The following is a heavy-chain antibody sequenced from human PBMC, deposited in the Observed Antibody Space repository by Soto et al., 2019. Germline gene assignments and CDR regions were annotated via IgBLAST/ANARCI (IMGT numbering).Heavy chain of an antibody. Sequence: XXTLSLPCTVSGGSISSYYWXWILQPPGKGLEWIGYIYYSGSTNYNPSLKSRVTISVDTSKNQFSLKLSSVTDADTAVYYCARDHAYSAYWAFDYWGQGALVTVSS. CDR1: GGSISSYY. V-gene: IGHV4-59*01. D-gene: IGHD3-16*01. CDR3: ARDHAYSAYWAFDY. CDR2: IYYSGST. J-gene: IGHJ4*02.